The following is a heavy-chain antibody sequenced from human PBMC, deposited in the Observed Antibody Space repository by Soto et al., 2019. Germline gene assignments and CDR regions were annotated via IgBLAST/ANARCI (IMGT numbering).Heavy chain of an antibody. CDR2: ISGSGGST. CDR1: GFTFSSYA. V-gene: IGHV3-23*01. CDR3: AKVEKGSSWYKDTAMFTDLDY. D-gene: IGHD5-18*01. J-gene: IGHJ4*02. Sequence: PGGSLRLSCAASGFTFSSYAMSWVRQAPGKGLEWVSAISGSGGSTYYADSVKGRFTTSRDNSKNTLYLQMNSLRAEDTAVYYYAKVEKGSSWYKDTAMFTDLDYWGQGTLFTAPS.